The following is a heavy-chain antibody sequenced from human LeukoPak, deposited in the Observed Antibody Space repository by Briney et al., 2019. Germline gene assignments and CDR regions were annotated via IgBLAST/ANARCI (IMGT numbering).Heavy chain of an antibody. J-gene: IGHJ3*02. V-gene: IGHV3-21*01. CDR1: GFTVSSNY. CDR3: ARALSSPLYSGSYADAFDI. D-gene: IGHD1-26*01. Sequence: GPSLTPSCAASGFTVSSNYISWVRHAPGEGLEWVSSISSSSSYIYYADTVKGRFTISRDNAKNSLYLQMNSLRAEDTAVYYCARALSSPLYSGSYADAFDIWGQGTMVTVSS. CDR2: ISSSSSYI.